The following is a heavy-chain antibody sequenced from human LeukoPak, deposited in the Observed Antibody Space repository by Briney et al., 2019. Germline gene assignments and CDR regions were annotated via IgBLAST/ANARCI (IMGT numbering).Heavy chain of an antibody. D-gene: IGHD5-18*01. CDR3: AKESGLYSPFDY. CDR2: IRYDGSNK. V-gene: IGHV3-30*02. CDR1: GFTFSSYG. Sequence: PGGSLRLSCAASGFTFSSYGMHWVRRAPGKGLEWVAFIRYDGSNKYYADSVKGRFTISRDNSKNTLYLQMNSLRAEDTAVYYCAKESGLYSPFDYWGQGTLVTVSS. J-gene: IGHJ4*02.